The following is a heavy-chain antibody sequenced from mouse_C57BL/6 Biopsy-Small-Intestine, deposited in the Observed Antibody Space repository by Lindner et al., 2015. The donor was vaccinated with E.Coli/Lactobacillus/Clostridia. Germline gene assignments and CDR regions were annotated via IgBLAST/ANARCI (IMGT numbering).Heavy chain of an antibody. CDR2: ISGYNANT. J-gene: IGHJ4*01. Sequence: SVKVSCQGFWLQFSAMVASGCGQAPGQGLEWMGWISGYNANTNYAQKFQGRVTMTTDTSTSTVYMELGSLRSDDTAVYYCARAGRGTYYYFDYWGQGTLVTVSS. CDR1: LQFSAMV. D-gene: IGHD1-1*01. CDR3: ARAGRGTYYYFDY. V-gene: IGHV1-20*01.